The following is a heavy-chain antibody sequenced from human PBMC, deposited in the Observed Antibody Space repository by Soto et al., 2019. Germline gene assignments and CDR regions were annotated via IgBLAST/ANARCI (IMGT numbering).Heavy chain of an antibody. V-gene: IGHV4-4*02. CDR3: ARDVAVPGESDRFDY. Sequence: PSGTLSLTCAVSGDSLTTNKWWSWVRQSPGKGLEWIGEIYHSGIANFNPSLKSRVTMSVDTSKNQFSLILSSVTAADTAIYYCARDVAVPGESDRFDYWGQGTLVTVTS. D-gene: IGHD6-19*01. CDR2: IYHSGIA. CDR1: GDSLTTNKW. J-gene: IGHJ4*02.